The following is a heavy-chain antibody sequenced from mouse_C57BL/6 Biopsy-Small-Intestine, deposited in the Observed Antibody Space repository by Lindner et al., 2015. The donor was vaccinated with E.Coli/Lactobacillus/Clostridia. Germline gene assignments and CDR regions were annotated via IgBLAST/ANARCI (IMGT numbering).Heavy chain of an antibody. J-gene: IGHJ1*01. CDR2: MDPDSGTT. V-gene: IGHV1-77*01. CDR3: TRRGPPGTHSYYGIDV. D-gene: IGHD1-1*01. Sequence: SVKVSCKASGYTFTRHDINWVRQATGQGLEWVGWMDPDSGTTAFAQKFQGRISMTRNNSISAAYMELSSLRSEDTAVYYCTRRGPPGTHSYYGIDVWGQGTTVTVSS. CDR1: GYTFTRHD.